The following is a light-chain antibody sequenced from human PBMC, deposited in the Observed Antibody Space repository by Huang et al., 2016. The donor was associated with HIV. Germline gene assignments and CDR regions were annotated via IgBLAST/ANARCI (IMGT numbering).Light chain of an antibody. Sequence: DIQMTQSPSSLSASVGDRVTITCRASQSISTYLNWYQQKPGKAPLLLIYSASTLQTGVPSRFSCSGSGTDFTLTISSLLAEDFATYYCQQGFIAPYTFGQGTKLEIK. CDR3: QQGFIAPYT. J-gene: IGKJ2*01. CDR2: SAS. V-gene: IGKV1-39*01. CDR1: QSISTY.